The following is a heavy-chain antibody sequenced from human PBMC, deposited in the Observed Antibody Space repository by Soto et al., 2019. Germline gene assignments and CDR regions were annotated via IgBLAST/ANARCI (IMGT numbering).Heavy chain of an antibody. V-gene: IGHV1-69*17. D-gene: IGHD1-26*01. CDR2: LIPSFQMP. CDR3: ARYTLLRTLLSGNCVDS. Sequence: QVQLVQSGPEVPRPGSSVRVSCKASGDTFTTCARHWVRQAPGQGLEWLGVLIPSFQMPNYAQKFQGRVAISADTSTRTGFRDLSRLTYPDTTVYFFARYTLLRTLLSGNCVDSWAPGTVVPVSS. J-gene: IGHJ4*02. CDR1: GDTFTTCA.